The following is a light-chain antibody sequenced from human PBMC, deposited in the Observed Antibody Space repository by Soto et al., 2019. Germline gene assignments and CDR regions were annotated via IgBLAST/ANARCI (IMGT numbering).Light chain of an antibody. CDR1: QSISSPY. Sequence: EIVMTQSPGTLSLSPGERATLSCRASQSISSPYLAWYQQKPGQAPRLLIYDASNRSPGIPARFSGSGSGTDFTLTISSLEPEDFAVYYCQQRENGITFGQGTRLEI. J-gene: IGKJ5*01. CDR2: DAS. CDR3: QQRENGIT. V-gene: IGKV3-11*01.